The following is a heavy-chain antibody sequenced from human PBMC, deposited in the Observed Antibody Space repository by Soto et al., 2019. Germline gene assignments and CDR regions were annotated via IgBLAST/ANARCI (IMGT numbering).Heavy chain of an antibody. CDR1: GGTFSSYA. D-gene: IGHD3-10*01. Sequence: SCKASGGTFSSYAISWVRQAPGQGLEWMGGIIPIFGTANYAQKFQGRVTITADESTSTAYMELSSLRSEDTAVYYCARVLTSITMGDAFDIWGQGTMVTVSS. J-gene: IGHJ3*02. CDR2: IIPIFGTA. V-gene: IGHV1-69*01. CDR3: ARVLTSITMGDAFDI.